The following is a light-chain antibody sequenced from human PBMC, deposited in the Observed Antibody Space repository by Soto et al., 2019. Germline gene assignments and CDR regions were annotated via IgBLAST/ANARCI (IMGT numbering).Light chain of an antibody. J-gene: IGLJ3*02. Sequence: QSVLTQPPSVSAAPGQKVTISCPGSRCHIGNDYVSWYQHLPGTAPKVLISDNNERPSGIPDRFSGSKSGTSATLGITGLQTGDEADYYCGTWDSSMSAWVFGGGTKVTVL. V-gene: IGLV1-51*01. CDR3: GTWDSSMSAWV. CDR1: RCHIGNDY. CDR2: DNN.